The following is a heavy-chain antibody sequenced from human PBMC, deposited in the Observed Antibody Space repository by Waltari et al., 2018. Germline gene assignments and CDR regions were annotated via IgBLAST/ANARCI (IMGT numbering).Heavy chain of an antibody. V-gene: IGHV3-9*01. CDR1: GFTFANYA. Sequence: EMQLAESGGGLVQPGRSLRLSCAASGFTFANYAMHWVRQAPGKGLEWVSGITWNSANIGYADSVQGRFTISRDNAKYSLYLQLNSLRAEDTALYYCAKGGGIRDAFDIWGQGTMVTVSS. CDR2: ITWNSANI. J-gene: IGHJ3*02. D-gene: IGHD1-26*01. CDR3: AKGGGIRDAFDI.